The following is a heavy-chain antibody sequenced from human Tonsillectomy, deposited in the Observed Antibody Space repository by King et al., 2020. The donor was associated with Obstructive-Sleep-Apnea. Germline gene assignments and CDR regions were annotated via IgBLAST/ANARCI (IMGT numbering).Heavy chain of an antibody. D-gene: IGHD3-16*01. J-gene: IGHJ3*01. CDR3: ATDRCGGPRR. V-gene: IGHV3-53*01. CDR2: LYNGDTT. Sequence: QLVQSGGGVVRPGGSLRLSCAGSSFIVTSNYMTWVRQAPGKGLEWVSGLYNGDTTYYADSGRGRFTISRDSSKHTRYLQMSSLTVADTAVYYCATDRCGGPRRWGQGTLVTVSS. CDR1: SFIVTSNY.